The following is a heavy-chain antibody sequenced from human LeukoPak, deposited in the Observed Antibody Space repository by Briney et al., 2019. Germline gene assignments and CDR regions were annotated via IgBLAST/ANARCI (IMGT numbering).Heavy chain of an antibody. Sequence: GGSLRLSCAASGFTLSSYGMHWVRQAPGKGLGWVAVIWYDGSNKYYADSVKGRFTISRDNSKNTLYLQMNSLRAEDTAVYYCARGYDSSGYYFLDYWGQGTLVTVSS. CDR2: IWYDGSNK. CDR3: ARGYDSSGYYFLDY. J-gene: IGHJ4*02. V-gene: IGHV3-33*01. CDR1: GFTLSSYG. D-gene: IGHD3-22*01.